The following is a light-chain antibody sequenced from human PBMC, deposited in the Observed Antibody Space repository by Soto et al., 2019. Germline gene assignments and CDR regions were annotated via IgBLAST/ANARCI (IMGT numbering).Light chain of an antibody. CDR2: DAS. J-gene: IGKJ1*01. CDR1: QSISSW. Sequence: DIQMTQSPSTLSASVGDRVTITCRASQSISSWLAWYQQKPGKAPKLLIYDASSLESGVPSRFRGSGPGTEFTLTISSLQPDDFATYYCQQYNSYPRAFGQGTKVDIK. V-gene: IGKV1-5*01. CDR3: QQYNSYPRA.